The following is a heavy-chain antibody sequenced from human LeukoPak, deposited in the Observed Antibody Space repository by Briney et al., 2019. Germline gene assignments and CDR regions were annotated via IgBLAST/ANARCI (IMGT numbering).Heavy chain of an antibody. D-gene: IGHD3-3*01. CDR2: ISYDGSNK. Sequence: PGGSLRLSCAASGFTFSSYAMHWVRQAPGKGLEWVAVISYDGSNKYYADSVKGRFTISRDNSKNTLYLQMNSLRAEDTAVYYCARVPSLRFLEWLFDYWGQGTLVTVSS. V-gene: IGHV3-30-3*01. CDR3: ARVPSLRFLEWLFDY. J-gene: IGHJ4*02. CDR1: GFTFSSYA.